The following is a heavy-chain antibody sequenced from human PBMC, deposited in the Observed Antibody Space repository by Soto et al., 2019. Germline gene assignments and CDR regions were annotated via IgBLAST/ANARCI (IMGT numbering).Heavy chain of an antibody. CDR2: INPSGGST. J-gene: IGHJ4*02. D-gene: IGHD3-3*01. CDR1: GYTFTSYY. CDR3: AREASRAVVIISGGGFDY. Sequence: ASVKVSCKASGYTFTSYYMHWVRQAPGQGLEWMGIINPSGGSTSYAQKFQGRVTMTRDTSTSTVYMELSSLRTEDTAVYYCAREASRAVVIISGGGFDYWGQGTLVTVSS. V-gene: IGHV1-46*01.